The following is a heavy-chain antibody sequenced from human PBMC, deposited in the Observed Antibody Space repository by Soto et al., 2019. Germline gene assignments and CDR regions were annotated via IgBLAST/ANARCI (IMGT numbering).Heavy chain of an antibody. D-gene: IGHD5-12*01. J-gene: IGHJ4*02. CDR2: ISYSSSSTI. CDR3: AREMATITEIDY. CDR1: GFTFSTYS. V-gene: IGHV3-48*02. Sequence: EVQLVESGGGLVQPGGSLRLSCATSGFTFSTYSMHWVRQAPGKGLEWLSYISYSSSSTIYYADSVKGRFTISRDNAGNSLYLQMNSLRDEDTAVYYCAREMATITEIDYWGQGTLVTVSS.